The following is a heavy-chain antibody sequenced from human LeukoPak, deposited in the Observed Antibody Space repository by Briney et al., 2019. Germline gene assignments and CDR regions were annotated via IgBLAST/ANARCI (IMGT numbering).Heavy chain of an antibody. D-gene: IGHD3-22*01. Sequence: PGRLCDSPVQPLDSPSVAIRWGRQAPHRVVEWGAVISHDGNNKYYADSVKGRFTISRDNSKNPLYLQMNRLRAEDTAVYYWARDYGSNGYYGNWGQGTLVTVSS. CDR1: DSPSVAIR. CDR3: ARDYGSNGYYGN. J-gene: IGHJ4*02. CDR2: ISHDGNNK. V-gene: IGHV3-30-3*01.